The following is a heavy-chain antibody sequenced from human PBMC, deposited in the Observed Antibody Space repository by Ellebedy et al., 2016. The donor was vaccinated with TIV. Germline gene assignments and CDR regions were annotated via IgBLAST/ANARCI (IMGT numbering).Heavy chain of an antibody. J-gene: IGHJ6*02. CDR1: GFTFSRYG. V-gene: IGHV3-30*03. CDR3: AALRVLVPAAISYYYGMDV. Sequence: GGSLRLSCAASGFTFSRYGMPWVRQAPGKGLEWVAVISYGGSNKYYADSVKRRFTISRDNSKNTRYLQMKSLRAEDTAVYYCAALRVLVPAAISYYYGMDVWGQGTTVTVSS. D-gene: IGHD2-2*01. CDR2: ISYGGSNK.